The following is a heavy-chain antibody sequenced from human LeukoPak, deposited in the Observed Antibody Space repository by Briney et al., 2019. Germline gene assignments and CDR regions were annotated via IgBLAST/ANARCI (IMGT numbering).Heavy chain of an antibody. D-gene: IGHD3-10*02. CDR2: ISSSSSYI. J-gene: IGHJ6*04. V-gene: IGHV3-21*01. CDR3: AELGITMIGGV. Sequence: GGSLRLSCAASGSTFSSYSMNWVRQAPGKGLEWVSSISSSSSYIYYADSVKGRFTISRDNAKNSPYLQMNSLRAEDTAVYYCAELGITMIGGVWGKGTTVTISS. CDR1: GSTFSSYS.